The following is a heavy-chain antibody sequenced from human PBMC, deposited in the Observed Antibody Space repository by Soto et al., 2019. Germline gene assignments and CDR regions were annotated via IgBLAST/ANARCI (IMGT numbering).Heavy chain of an antibody. Sequence: ASVKVSCKASGYTFTSYDINWVRQATGQGLEWMGWMNPNSGNTGYAQKFQGRVTMTRNTSISTAYMELSSLRSEDTAVYYCARARGLGWLRFYYYYYMAVWGKGTTVTVSS. CDR3: ARARGLGWLRFYYYYYMAV. CDR1: GYTFTSYD. CDR2: MNPNSGNT. V-gene: IGHV1-8*01. J-gene: IGHJ6*03. D-gene: IGHD5-12*01.